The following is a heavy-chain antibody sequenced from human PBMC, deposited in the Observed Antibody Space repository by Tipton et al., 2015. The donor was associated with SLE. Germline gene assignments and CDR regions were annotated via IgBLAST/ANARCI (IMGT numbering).Heavy chain of an antibody. V-gene: IGHV4-34*01. CDR1: GGSFSGYF. Sequence: TLSLTCAVYGGSFSGYFWSWIRQPPGQGLEWIGEISHTGRTNYNPSLTSRVAISVDPSQNQISLRLTSVTAADTAVYYCARMYSSGWSTTYHNSYFMVVWAKGSTVTVSS. CDR2: ISHTGRT. J-gene: IGHJ6*03. CDR3: ARMYSSGWSTTYHNSYFMVV. D-gene: IGHD6-13*01.